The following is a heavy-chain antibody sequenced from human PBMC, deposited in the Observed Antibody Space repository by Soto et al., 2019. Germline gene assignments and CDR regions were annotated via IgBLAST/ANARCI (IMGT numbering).Heavy chain of an antibody. J-gene: IGHJ4*02. CDR3: ARQTDYYDGSGYYVY. CDR1: GYTFTNYW. V-gene: IGHV5-10-1*01. D-gene: IGHD3-22*01. CDR2: TDPSDSYS. Sequence: GESLKISCKGSGYTFTNYWITWVRQMPGKGLEWMGRTDPSDSYSNYSPSFQGHVTISIDKSISTAYLQWSSLQASDTAMYYCARQTDYYDGSGYYVYWGQGTLVTVSS.